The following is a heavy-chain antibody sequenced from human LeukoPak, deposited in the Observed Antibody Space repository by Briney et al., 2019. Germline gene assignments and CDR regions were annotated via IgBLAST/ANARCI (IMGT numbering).Heavy chain of an antibody. CDR1: GFTFSNAW. CDR2: IKTKTNGGTT. J-gene: IGHJ4*02. D-gene: IGHD3-22*01. Sequence: PGGSLRLSCAASGFTFSNAWMNWVRQAPGKGLEWVGRIKTKTNGGTTDYAAPVKGRFTISRDDSKNTLYLQMNSLRAEDTAVYYCAKRPDRSYYDRTGYYYFDYWGQGTLVTVSS. V-gene: IGHV3-15*07. CDR3: AKRPDRSYYDRTGYYYFDY.